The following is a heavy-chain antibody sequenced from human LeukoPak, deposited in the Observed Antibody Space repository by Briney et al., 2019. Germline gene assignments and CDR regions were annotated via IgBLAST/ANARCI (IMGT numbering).Heavy chain of an antibody. J-gene: IGHJ5*02. CDR2: IYDSGST. D-gene: IGHD1-26*01. CDR1: GGSIRSSYYY. Sequence: SETLSLTCTVSGGSIRSSYYYWGWIRQPPGKGLEWIGSIYDSGSTYYNPSLKSRVTISVDTSKNQFSLKLSSVTAADTAVYYCARWATYSGSWSWFDPWGQGTQVTVSS. V-gene: IGHV4-39*07. CDR3: ARWATYSGSWSWFDP.